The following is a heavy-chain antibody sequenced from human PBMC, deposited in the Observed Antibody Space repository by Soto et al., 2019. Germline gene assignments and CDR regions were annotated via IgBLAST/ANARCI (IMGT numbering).Heavy chain of an antibody. J-gene: IGHJ6*02. V-gene: IGHV3-30-3*01. Sequence: QVQLVESGGGVVQPGRSLRLSCAASGFTFSSYAMHWVRQAPGKGLEWVAVISYDGSNKYYADSVKGRFTISRDNSKNTLYLQMNSLRAEDTAVYYCARDGVLRFLEWTYGMDVWGQGTTVTVSS. CDR1: GFTFSSYA. D-gene: IGHD3-3*01. CDR2: ISYDGSNK. CDR3: ARDGVLRFLEWTYGMDV.